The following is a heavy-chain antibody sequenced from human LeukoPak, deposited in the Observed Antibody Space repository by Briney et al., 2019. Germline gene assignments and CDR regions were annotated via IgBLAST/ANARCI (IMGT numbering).Heavy chain of an antibody. CDR1: GFTFSSYA. CDR2: ISSSGSTI. D-gene: IGHD6-13*01. V-gene: IGHV3-48*03. Sequence: GGSLRFSCAASGFTFSSYAMNWVRQAPGKGLEWVSYISSSGSTIYYADSVKGRFTISRDNAKNSLYLQMNSLRAEDTAVYYCARVEIAAAGTPYYYYYYGMDVWGQGTTVTVSS. CDR3: ARVEIAAAGTPYYYYYYGMDV. J-gene: IGHJ6*02.